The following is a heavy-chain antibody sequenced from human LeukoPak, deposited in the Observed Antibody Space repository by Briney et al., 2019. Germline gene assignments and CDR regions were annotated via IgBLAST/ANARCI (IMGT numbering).Heavy chain of an antibody. Sequence: GGSLRLSCAASGFTLSNHWMIWVRQAPGKGLECVANIKQDGIEKYYLDSVKGRFTISRDNAKNSVYLQMNSLRVGDTAVYYCGRGWAVDFWGQGTLVTVSS. CDR1: GFTLSNHW. D-gene: IGHD5-24*01. CDR2: IKQDGIEK. J-gene: IGHJ4*02. CDR3: GRGWAVDF. V-gene: IGHV3-7*01.